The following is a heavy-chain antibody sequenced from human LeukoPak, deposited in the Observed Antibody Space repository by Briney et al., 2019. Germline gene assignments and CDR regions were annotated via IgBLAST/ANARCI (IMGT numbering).Heavy chain of an antibody. D-gene: IGHD5-12*01. CDR1: GFTFSDYY. Sequence: EPGGSLRLSCAASGFTFSDYYMSWIRQAPVKGLEWVSYISSSGTTIYYADSVKGRFTISRDNAKSSLYLQMNSLRAEDTAVYYCARGQRGYRGYDWCLDYWGQGALVTVSS. CDR2: ISSSGTTI. V-gene: IGHV3-11*01. CDR3: ARGQRGYRGYDWCLDY. J-gene: IGHJ4*02.